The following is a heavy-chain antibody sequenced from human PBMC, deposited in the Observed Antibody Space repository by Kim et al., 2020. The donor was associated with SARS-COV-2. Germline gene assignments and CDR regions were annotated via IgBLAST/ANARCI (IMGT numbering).Heavy chain of an antibody. Sequence: ASVKVSCKASGYTFTSYGISWVRQAPGQGLEWMGWISAYNGNTNYAQKLQGRVTMTTDTSTSTAYMELRSLRSDDTAVYYCARAGTPAYSSSWDFGYWGQGTLVTVSS. CDR2: ISAYNGNT. V-gene: IGHV1-18*04. CDR3: ARAGTPAYSSSWDFGY. CDR1: GYTFTSYG. J-gene: IGHJ4*02. D-gene: IGHD6-13*01.